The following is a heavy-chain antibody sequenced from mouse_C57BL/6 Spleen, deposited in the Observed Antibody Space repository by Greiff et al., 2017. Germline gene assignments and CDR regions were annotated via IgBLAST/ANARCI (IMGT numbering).Heavy chain of an antibody. J-gene: IGHJ4*01. D-gene: IGHD1-1*01. Sequence: VQLQQSGPELVKPGASVKIPCKASGYTFTDYNMDWVKQSHGKSLEWIGDINPNNGGTIYNQKFKGKATLTVDKSSSTAYMELRSLTSEDTAVYYCARKEVTTVGAMDYWGQGTSVTVSS. CDR3: ARKEVTTVGAMDY. CDR2: INPNNGGT. CDR1: GYTFTDYN. V-gene: IGHV1-18*01.